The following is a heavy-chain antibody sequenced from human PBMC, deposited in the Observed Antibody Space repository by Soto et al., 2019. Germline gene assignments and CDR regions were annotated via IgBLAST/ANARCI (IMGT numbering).Heavy chain of an antibody. CDR1: GGTFSSYA. J-gene: IGHJ5*02. CDR3: ARDFDDYYDSSGYYPNWFDP. Sequence: QVQLVQSGAEVKKPGSSVKVSCKASGGTFSSYAISWVRQAPGQGLEWMGGIIPIFGTANYAQKFQGRVTITADKSTSTAYMELSSLRSEDTAVYYCARDFDDYYDSSGYYPNWFDPWGQGTLVTVSS. D-gene: IGHD3-22*01. V-gene: IGHV1-69*06. CDR2: IIPIFGTA.